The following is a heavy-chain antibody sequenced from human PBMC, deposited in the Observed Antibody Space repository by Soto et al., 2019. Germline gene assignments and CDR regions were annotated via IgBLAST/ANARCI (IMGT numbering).Heavy chain of an antibody. J-gene: IGHJ4*02. V-gene: IGHV3-33*01. Sequence: QVQMVESGGGVVQPGGSLRLSCAASGFTVSRHGMHWVRQAPGKGLECVAVIWYDGSNRYYADSVKGRFTISKDNSKNTLYLEMNTLRPEDTAIYYCAAATTWNFHFPYWGQGTQVTVSS. CDR1: GFTVSRHG. CDR2: IWYDGSNR. CDR3: AAATTWNFHFPY. D-gene: IGHD1-7*01.